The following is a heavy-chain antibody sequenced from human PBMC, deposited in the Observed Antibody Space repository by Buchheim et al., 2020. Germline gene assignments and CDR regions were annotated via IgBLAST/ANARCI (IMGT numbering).Heavy chain of an antibody. CDR1: GGSFSGSY. D-gene: IGHD6-19*01. CDR3: ARERVYSSGWYGGWFDP. Sequence: QVQLQQWGARLLRPSDTLSLTCAVYGGSFSGSYWTWIRQPPGKGLEWIGEINHGGSTNYNPSLKSRVTISIDTSKKQFSLKVSSVTAADTAVYYCARERVYSSGWYGGWFDPWGQGTL. V-gene: IGHV4-34*01. CDR2: INHGGST. J-gene: IGHJ5*02.